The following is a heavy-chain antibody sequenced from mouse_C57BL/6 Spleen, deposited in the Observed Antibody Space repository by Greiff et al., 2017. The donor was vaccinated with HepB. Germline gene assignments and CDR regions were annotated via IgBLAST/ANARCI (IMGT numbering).Heavy chain of an antibody. CDR3: ARPTAQATSYAMDY. J-gene: IGHJ4*01. D-gene: IGHD3-2*02. Sequence: EVQLVESGGGLVQPGGSLKLSCAASGFTFSDYGMAWVRQAPRKGPEWVAFISNLAYSIYYADTVTGRFTISRENAKNTLYLEMSSLRSEDTAMYYCARPTAQATSYAMDYWGQGTSVTVSS. V-gene: IGHV5-15*01. CDR2: ISNLAYSI. CDR1: GFTFSDYG.